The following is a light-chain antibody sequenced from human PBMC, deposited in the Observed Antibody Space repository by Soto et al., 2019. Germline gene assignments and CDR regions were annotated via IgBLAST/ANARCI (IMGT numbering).Light chain of an antibody. CDR1: QSVNKAY. CDR2: GAS. CDR3: QHSGDFRWT. J-gene: IGKJ1*01. V-gene: IGKV3-20*01. Sequence: EIVLTQSPGTLALSPGDRATLSCRDSQSVNKAYLVWYQVKPGQAPRRRIYGASSRATGIQDRLSGLWVGTDFTLTISRLEPEEVSVDYCQHSGDFRWTFGLGTKVDIK.